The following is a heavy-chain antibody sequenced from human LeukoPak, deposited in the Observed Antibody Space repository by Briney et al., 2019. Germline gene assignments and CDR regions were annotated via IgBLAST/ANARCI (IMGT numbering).Heavy chain of an antibody. CDR1: GFTFSRYA. CDR3: VKDSSSGSYFDY. Sequence: GGSLRLSCSASGFTFSRYAMHWVRQAPGKGLEYVSAISSNGGSTYYADSVKGRFTVSRDNSRNTLHLQMSSLRVEDTAVYYCVKDSSSGSYFDYWGQGTLVTVSS. J-gene: IGHJ4*02. D-gene: IGHD3-10*01. CDR2: ISSNGGST. V-gene: IGHV3-64D*06.